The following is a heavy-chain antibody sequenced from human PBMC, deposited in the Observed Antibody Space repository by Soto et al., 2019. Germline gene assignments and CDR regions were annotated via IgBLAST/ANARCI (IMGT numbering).Heavy chain of an antibody. CDR2: IHYRGDT. D-gene: IGHD3-9*01. CDR3: ARLPTGYPNWFDP. V-gene: IGHV4-39*01. J-gene: IGHJ5*02. Sequence: QVQLQGSGPGLVRPSETLSLTCTVSGASISTNHHNWAWVRPPPGKGLECMGNIHYRGDTYFNPSIGSRLSMSVDTSKNQFSLKLTSVTAADTAVYYCARLPTGYPNWFDPWGQGTLVTVSS. CDR1: GASISTNHHN.